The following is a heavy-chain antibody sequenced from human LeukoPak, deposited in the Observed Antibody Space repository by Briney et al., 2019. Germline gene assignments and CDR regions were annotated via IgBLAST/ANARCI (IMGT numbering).Heavy chain of an antibody. CDR1: GGTFSSYA. J-gene: IGHJ4*02. CDR2: IIPILGIA. Sequence: ASVKVSCKASGGTFSSYAISWVRQAPGQGLEWMGRIIPILGIANYAQKFQGRVTITADKSTSTAYMELSSLRAEDTAVYYCAKDGLLSNRGYFDYWGQGTLVTVSS. V-gene: IGHV1-69*04. CDR3: AKDGLLSNRGYFDY. D-gene: IGHD1-26*01.